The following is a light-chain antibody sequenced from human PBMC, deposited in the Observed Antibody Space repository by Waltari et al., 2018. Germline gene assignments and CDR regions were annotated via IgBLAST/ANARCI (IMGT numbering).Light chain of an antibody. Sequence: QSALTQPASVSGSPGQSITISCTGTSSDVGGYNYVSWYQQHPGKAPKLMIYDVRKRRAVVSSRFSGSKSGNTASRTSAGLQAEDEADYYCCSYAGSSTWVFGGGTKRTVL. CDR2: DVR. J-gene: IGLJ3*02. CDR1: SSDVGGYNY. CDR3: CSYAGSSTWV. V-gene: IGLV2-23*02.